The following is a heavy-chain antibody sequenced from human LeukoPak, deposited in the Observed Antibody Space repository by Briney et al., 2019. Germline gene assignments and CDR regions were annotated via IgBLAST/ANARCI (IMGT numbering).Heavy chain of an antibody. CDR2: ISAYNGNT. Sequence: ASVKVSCKASGYTFTSYGISWVRQAPGQGLEWMGWISAYNGNTNYAQKLQGRVTMTTDTSTSTAYMELRSLRSDDTAVYYCARELTYYGSGSYYPDYWGQGTLVTVSS. D-gene: IGHD3-10*01. J-gene: IGHJ4*02. V-gene: IGHV1-18*01. CDR3: ARELTYYGSGSYYPDY. CDR1: GYTFTSYG.